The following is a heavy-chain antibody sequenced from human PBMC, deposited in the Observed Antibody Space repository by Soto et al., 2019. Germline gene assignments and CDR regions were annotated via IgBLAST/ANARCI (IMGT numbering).Heavy chain of an antibody. CDR2: IIPIFGTA. D-gene: IGHD5-12*01. CDR1: GGTFSSYA. Sequence: QVQLVQSGAEVKKPGSSVKVSCKASGGTFSSYAISWVRQAPGQGLEWMGGIIPIFGTANYAQKFQGRVTITADDSTSTAYMELSSLRSEDTAVYYCARTSYYYSGSHDYYYGMDVWGQGTTVTVSS. V-gene: IGHV1-69*01. CDR3: ARTSYYYSGSHDYYYGMDV. J-gene: IGHJ6*02.